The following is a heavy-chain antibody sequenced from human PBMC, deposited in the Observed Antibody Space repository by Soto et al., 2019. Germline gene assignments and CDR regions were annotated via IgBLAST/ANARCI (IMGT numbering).Heavy chain of an antibody. J-gene: IGHJ4*02. D-gene: IGHD2-15*01. CDR3: ARLADEGDFDN. CDR2: INAYNGNT. Sequence: ASVKVSCKASGYTFTSYGISWVRQAPGQGLEWMGWINAYNGNTKYAQKLQGRVTMTRDTSASTAYMELRSLRSDDTAVYYCARLADEGDFDNRGQGTLVTVSS. V-gene: IGHV1-18*01. CDR1: GYTFTSYG.